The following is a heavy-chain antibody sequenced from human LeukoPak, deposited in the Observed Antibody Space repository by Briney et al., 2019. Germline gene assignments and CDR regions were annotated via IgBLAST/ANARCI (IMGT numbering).Heavy chain of an antibody. J-gene: IGHJ4*02. CDR3: ASLRGQAGYYQFDY. CDR2: IYPGDSDT. CDR1: GYSFTSYW. V-gene: IGHV5-51*01. D-gene: IGHD3-9*01. Sequence: GESLKISGKGSGYSFTSYWISWAGQMHGKGLEWMGIIYPGDSDTRYSPSFQGQVTISADKSISTAYLQWSSLKASDTAMHYCASLRGQAGYYQFDYCGQGTLVTVSS.